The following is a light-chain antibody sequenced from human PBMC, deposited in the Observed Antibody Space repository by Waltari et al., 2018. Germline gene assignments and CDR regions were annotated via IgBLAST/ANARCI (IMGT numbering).Light chain of an antibody. V-gene: IGKV3-15*01. CDR3: QQYHKWPPLT. J-gene: IGKJ4*01. CDR1: QSVSSN. CDR2: GAS. Sequence: MTQSPAPLSVSPGGRATLPCRASQSVSSNLAWYQQKPGQAPSLLIYGASTRATGISDRFSGSGSGTEFTLTISSLQSEDFAVYFCQQYHKWPPLTFGGGTKVEIK.